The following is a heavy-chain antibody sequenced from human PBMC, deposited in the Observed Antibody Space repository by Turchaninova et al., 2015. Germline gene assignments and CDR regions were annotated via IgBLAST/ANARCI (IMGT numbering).Heavy chain of an antibody. CDR1: GGSLSGYY. D-gene: IGHD3-10*01. Sequence: QVQLQQWGAGRLTPSETLSLTCAVYGGSLSGYYWSWLRQPPGKGLEWIGEINHSGSTNYNPSLKSRVTISVDTSKNQFSLKLSSVTAADTAVYYCARGRDYYGSGIDYWGQGTLVTVSS. CDR2: INHSGST. J-gene: IGHJ4*02. V-gene: IGHV4-34*01. CDR3: ARGRDYYGSGIDY.